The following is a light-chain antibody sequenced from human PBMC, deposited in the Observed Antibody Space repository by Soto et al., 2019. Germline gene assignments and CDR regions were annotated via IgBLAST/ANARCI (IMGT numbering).Light chain of an antibody. CDR2: GAS. V-gene: IGKV3-20*01. CDR3: QQYENAPPMYT. Sequence: VLTQSPGTLSLSPGERATLSCRASQSVSSSYLDWYQQRPDQAPRLLIYGASPRATGIPDRFSGSASGADFTLTIISLEPEDFARYYRQQYENAPPMYTFGQGNKVEIK. J-gene: IGKJ2*01. CDR1: QSVSSSY.